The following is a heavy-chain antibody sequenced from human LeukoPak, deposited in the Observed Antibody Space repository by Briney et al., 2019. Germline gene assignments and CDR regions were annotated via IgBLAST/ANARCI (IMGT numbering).Heavy chain of an antibody. J-gene: IGHJ5*02. Sequence: PSETLSLTCAVYGGPFRGFFWSWIRQAPGKGLEWIGEVSHSGCSNYNPSLKSRINIPLDTSKSQFSLRLTSMTAADTAVYYCARGIFYGGRNQYIWLDLWGQGTLVTVSS. CDR3: ARGIFYGGRNQYIWLDL. D-gene: IGHD4-23*01. V-gene: IGHV4-34*01. CDR2: VSHSGCS. CDR1: GGPFRGFF.